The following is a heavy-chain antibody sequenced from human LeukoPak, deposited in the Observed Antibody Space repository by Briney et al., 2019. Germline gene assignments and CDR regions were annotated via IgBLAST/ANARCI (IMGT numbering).Heavy chain of an antibody. CDR3: ARHSSGYYEHHAFDI. V-gene: IGHV4-4*07. J-gene: IGHJ3*02. CDR1: GGSISSYY. D-gene: IGHD3-22*01. CDR2: IYTSGST. Sequence: SETLSLTCTVSGGSISSYYWSWIRQPAGKGLEWIGRIYTSGSTNYNPSLKSRLTMSVDTSKNQFSLKLSSVTAADTAVYYCARHSSGYYEHHAFDIWGQGTMVTVSS.